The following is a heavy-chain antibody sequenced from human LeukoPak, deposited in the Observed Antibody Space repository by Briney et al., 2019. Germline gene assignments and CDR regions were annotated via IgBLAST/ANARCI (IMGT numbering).Heavy chain of an antibody. CDR3: ARAGYGDPHFDF. CDR2: IWYNRSKK. CDR1: GFIFSNYS. V-gene: IGHV3-33*01. D-gene: IGHD4-17*01. J-gene: IGHJ4*02. Sequence: TGGSLRLSCAASGFIFSNYSTHWVRQAPGEGLERVAEIWYNRSKKYYAHSAKGRFTISRDKSKNTRYLQKSSVRAENTAAYYCARAGYGDPHFDFWGQGTLVTVSS.